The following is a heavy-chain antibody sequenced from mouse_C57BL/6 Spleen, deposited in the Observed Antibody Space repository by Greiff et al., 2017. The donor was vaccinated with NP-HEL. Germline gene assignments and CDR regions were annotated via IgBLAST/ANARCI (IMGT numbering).Heavy chain of an antibody. J-gene: IGHJ4*01. CDR2: IDPSDSYT. CDR1: GYTFTSYW. V-gene: IGHV1-59*01. CDR3: ARDDYEGDYAMDY. Sequence: QVQLQQPGAELVRPGTSVKLSCKASGYTFTSYWMHWVKQRPGQGLEWIGVIDPSDSYTNYNQKFKGKATLTVDTSSSTAYMQLSSLTSEDSAVYYCARDDYEGDYAMDYWGQGTSVTVSS. D-gene: IGHD2-4*01.